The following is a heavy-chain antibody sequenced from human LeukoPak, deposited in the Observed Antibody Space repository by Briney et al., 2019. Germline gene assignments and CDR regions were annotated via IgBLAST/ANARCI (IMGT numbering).Heavy chain of an antibody. CDR3: TSGISVVVDY. V-gene: IGHV3-73*01. Sequence: GGSLRLSCAASGFTFSGSDMHWVRQASGKGLEWVGRIRSRGNTDATEYAASVKGRFTISRDESKNTAYLQMNSLKIEDTAVYYCTSGISVVVDYWAQGALVTVDS. D-gene: IGHD1-26*01. J-gene: IGHJ4*02. CDR2: IRSRGNTDAT. CDR1: GFTFSGSD.